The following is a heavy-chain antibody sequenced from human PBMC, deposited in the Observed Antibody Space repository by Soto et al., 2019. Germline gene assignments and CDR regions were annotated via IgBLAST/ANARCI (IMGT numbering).Heavy chain of an antibody. V-gene: IGHV4-4*01. J-gene: IGHJ4*02. Sequence: QVQLQESGPGLVKPSGTLALTCAVSGGSISSSNWWSWVRQPPGKGLEWMGEIHHSGSTNYNPSLKXXVXIXXDKCRHQFSLKMSSVTAADTAVYCCARDGRAATGTWGQGTLVTVSS. CDR3: ARDGRAATGT. CDR1: GGSISSSNW. CDR2: IHHSGST. D-gene: IGHD6-13*01.